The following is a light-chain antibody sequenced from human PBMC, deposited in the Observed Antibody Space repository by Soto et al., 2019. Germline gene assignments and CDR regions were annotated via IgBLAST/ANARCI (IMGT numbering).Light chain of an antibody. V-gene: IGKV1-27*01. J-gene: IGKJ2*01. CDR3: QKYNSAPYT. CDR1: QGISSY. Sequence: DIQMTQAPSSLSAAVGDRGTITCRASQGISSYLAWYQQKPGKVPKLLIYAASTVQSGVPSRFSGSRSGTDFTLTISSLQPEDVATYYCQKYNSAPYTVGQGPKLEIK. CDR2: AAS.